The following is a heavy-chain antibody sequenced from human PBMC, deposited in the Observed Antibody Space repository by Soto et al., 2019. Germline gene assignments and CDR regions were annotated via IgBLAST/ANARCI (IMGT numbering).Heavy chain of an antibody. V-gene: IGHV4-30-2*01. CDR1: GGSISSGGYS. CDR3: ARGGEMATINYWYFDL. D-gene: IGHD5-12*01. Sequence: SETLSLTCAVSGGSISSGGYSWSWIRQPPGKGLEWIGYIYHSGSTYYNPSLKSRVTISVDRSKNQFSLKLSSVTAAVTAVYYCARGGEMATINYWYFDLWGRGTLVTVSS. J-gene: IGHJ2*01. CDR2: IYHSGST.